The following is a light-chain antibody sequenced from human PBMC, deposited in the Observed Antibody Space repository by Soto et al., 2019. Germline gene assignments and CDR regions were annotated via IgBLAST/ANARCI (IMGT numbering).Light chain of an antibody. CDR1: QSISSY. V-gene: IGKV3-11*01. Sequence: ETVLTQSPATLSLSPGERATLSCRASQSISSYLAWYQQKPGQAPRLLIYDASNRATGIPARFSGSGSGTEFTLTISSLQSEDFAVYHCQQYSSSPRTFGQGTRLEIK. CDR3: QQYSSSPRT. CDR2: DAS. J-gene: IGKJ5*01.